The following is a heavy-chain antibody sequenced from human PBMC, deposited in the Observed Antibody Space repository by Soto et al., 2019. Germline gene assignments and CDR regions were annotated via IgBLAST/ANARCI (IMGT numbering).Heavy chain of an antibody. CDR3: ARGLYYYDSSGYWGY. CDR2: ISSSSSTI. D-gene: IGHD3-22*01. V-gene: IGHV3-48*02. J-gene: IGHJ4*02. Sequence: GGSLRLSCAASGFTFSSYSMNWVRQAPGKWLEWVSYISSSSSTIYYADSVKGRFTISRDNAKNSLYLQMNSLRDEDTAVYYCARGLYYYDSSGYWGYWGQGTLVTVSS. CDR1: GFTFSSYS.